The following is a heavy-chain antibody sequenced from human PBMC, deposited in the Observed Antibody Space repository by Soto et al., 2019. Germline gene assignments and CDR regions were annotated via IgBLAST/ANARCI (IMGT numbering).Heavy chain of an antibody. J-gene: IGHJ3*02. CDR2: IIPIFGTA. CDR3: ARESRDGYVSDAFDS. Sequence: QVQLVQSGAEVKKPGSSVKVSCKASGGTFSSYAISWVRQAPGQGLEWMGGIIPIFGTANYAQKFQGRVTITADESTSTAYMELSSLRSDDTAVYYCARESRDGYVSDAFDSWGQGTMVTVSS. D-gene: IGHD5-12*01. CDR1: GGTFSSYA. V-gene: IGHV1-69*01.